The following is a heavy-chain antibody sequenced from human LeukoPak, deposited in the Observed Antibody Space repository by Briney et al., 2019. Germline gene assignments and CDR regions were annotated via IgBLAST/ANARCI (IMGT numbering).Heavy chain of an antibody. V-gene: IGHV4-4*07. Sequence: NSSETRTLACTVSGGSFTSFYWSWIRQPAGKGLEWIGRFFSSGNTNYNPSFKSRATISVDKSKNQFSLKLTSVTAADTAVYYCARYSGTHVHDYWREGTLVRVSS. D-gene: IGHD2-8*01. J-gene: IGHJ4*02. CDR3: ARYSGTHVHDY. CDR2: FFSSGNT. CDR1: GGSFTSFY.